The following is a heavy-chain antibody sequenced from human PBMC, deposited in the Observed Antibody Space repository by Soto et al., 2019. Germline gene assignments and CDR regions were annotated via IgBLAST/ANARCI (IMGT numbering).Heavy chain of an antibody. V-gene: IGHV3-66*01. CDR3: ARDLYYDSGSYFFAFDI. D-gene: IGHD3-10*01. CDR2: IYSGGNT. J-gene: IGHJ3*02. CDR1: GFTVSSNH. Sequence: PGGSLRLSCAASGFTVSSNHMSWVRQAPGKGLEWVSIIYSGGNTYYADSVKVRFTISRDNSKNTLYLQMNSLRAEDTAVYYCARDLYYDSGSYFFAFDIWGQGTMVTVSS.